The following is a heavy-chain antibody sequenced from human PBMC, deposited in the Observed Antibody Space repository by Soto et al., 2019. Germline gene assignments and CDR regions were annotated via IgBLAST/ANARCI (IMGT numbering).Heavy chain of an antibody. CDR2: FIPIFGTA. V-gene: IGHV1-69*13. CDR1: GGTFSSYA. CDR3: ARDPYSYGYNWFDP. D-gene: IGHD5-18*01. J-gene: IGHJ5*02. Sequence: SVKVSCKASGGTFSSYAISWVRQAPGQGLEWMGGFIPIFGTANYAQKLRGRGTITADESTSTACMELSSLRSKDTAVFYCARDPYSYGYNWFDPWGQGTLVTVSS.